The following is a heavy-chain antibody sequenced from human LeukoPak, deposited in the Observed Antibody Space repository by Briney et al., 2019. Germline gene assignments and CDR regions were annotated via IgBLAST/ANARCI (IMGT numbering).Heavy chain of an antibody. Sequence: ASVKVSCKVSGYTLTKLSMHWVRQAPGKGLEWMGGFDPEDGETIYAQKFQGRVTMTRNTSISTAYMELSSLRSEDTAVYYCARAYTAIVLDYWGQGTLVTVSS. CDR3: ARAYTAIVLDY. D-gene: IGHD5-18*01. V-gene: IGHV1-24*01. CDR2: FDPEDGET. CDR1: GYTLTKLS. J-gene: IGHJ4*02.